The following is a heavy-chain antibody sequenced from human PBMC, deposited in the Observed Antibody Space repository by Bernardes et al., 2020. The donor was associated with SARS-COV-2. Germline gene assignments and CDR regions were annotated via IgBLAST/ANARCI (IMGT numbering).Heavy chain of an antibody. Sequence: GGSLRLSCAASGFTFSNNWMHWVRQAPGTGLVWVSHINSDGSSTNYADSVKGRFTISRDNAKNTLYLQMNSLRAEDTAVYYCARSSGYIDYWGQGTLVTVSS. J-gene: IGHJ4*02. CDR2: INSDGSST. CDR1: GFTFSNNW. V-gene: IGHV3-74*01. D-gene: IGHD3-22*01. CDR3: ARSSGYIDY.